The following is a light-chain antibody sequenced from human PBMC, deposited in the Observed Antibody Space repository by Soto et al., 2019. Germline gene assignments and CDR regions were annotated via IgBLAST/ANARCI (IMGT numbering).Light chain of an antibody. V-gene: IGKV1-39*01. CDR1: QSISSY. Sequence: DIQMTQSPSSLSASVGDRVTITCRASQSISSYLNWHQQKPGKAPKLLIYAASSLQSGVPSRFSGSGSGTDFTLTISSLQPEDFATYYCQQSYSTPCTFGPGTKVDIK. CDR2: AAS. J-gene: IGKJ3*01. CDR3: QQSYSTPCT.